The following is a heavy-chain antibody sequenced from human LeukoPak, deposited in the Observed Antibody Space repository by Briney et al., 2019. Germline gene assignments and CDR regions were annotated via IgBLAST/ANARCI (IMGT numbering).Heavy chain of an antibody. CDR2: LSGSGGDT. V-gene: IGHV3-23*01. J-gene: IGHJ4*02. CDR3: AREWDLYSYGVGY. CDR1: GFTFGHNA. Sequence: GSLRLSCVASGFTFGHNAMAWVRQAPGKRLEWVSALSGSGGDTFYADSVKGRFTISRDNSKNTLYLQMNGLRAEDTAVYYCAREWDLYSYGVGYWGQGTLVTVSS. D-gene: IGHD5-18*01.